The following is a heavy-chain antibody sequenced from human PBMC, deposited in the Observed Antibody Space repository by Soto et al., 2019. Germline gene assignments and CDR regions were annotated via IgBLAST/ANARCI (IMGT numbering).Heavy chain of an antibody. CDR2: IYTSGST. D-gene: IGHD3-10*01. CDR1: GGSISSYY. Sequence: PSETLSLTCTVSGGSISSYYWSWIRQPAGKGLEWIGRIYTSGSTNYNPSLKSRVTMSVDTSKNQFSLKLSSVTAADTAVYYCARDSGGNGSGAYYYYYGMDVWGQGTTATVSS. CDR3: ARDSGGNGSGAYYYYYGMDV. J-gene: IGHJ6*02. V-gene: IGHV4-4*07.